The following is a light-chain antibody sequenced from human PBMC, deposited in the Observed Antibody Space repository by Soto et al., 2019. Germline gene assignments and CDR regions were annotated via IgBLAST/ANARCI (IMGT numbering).Light chain of an antibody. CDR2: EVS. CDR1: SSDVGGYNY. Sequence: QSALTQPPSASGSPGQSVTLSCTGTSSDVGGYNYVSWYQQHPGKAPNLMIYEVSKRPSGVPDRFSGSKSGNTASLSVSGLQAEDEAYYYCSSYAGSNNLVFGGGTKLTVL. CDR3: SSYAGSNNLV. J-gene: IGLJ2*01. V-gene: IGLV2-8*01.